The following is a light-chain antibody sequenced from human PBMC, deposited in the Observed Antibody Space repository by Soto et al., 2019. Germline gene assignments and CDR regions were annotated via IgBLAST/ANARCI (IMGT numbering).Light chain of an antibody. CDR3: QQYQSLHLT. CDR1: QSVYSN. J-gene: IGKJ4*01. CDR2: GAS. Sequence: ETVMTQSPATLSVSPGERATLSCRASQSVYSNLAWYQQKPGQAPRLLIYGASTRASGLPARFSGSGSGTEFTLTISSLQSEDFAVYYCQQYQSLHLTCGGGTKVEI. V-gene: IGKV3-15*01.